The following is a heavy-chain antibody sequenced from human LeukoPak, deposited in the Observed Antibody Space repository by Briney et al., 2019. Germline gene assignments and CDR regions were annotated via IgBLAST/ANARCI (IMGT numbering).Heavy chain of an antibody. CDR2: INPSGGST. Sequence: ASVKVSCKASGYTFTSYYMHWVQQAPGQGLEWMGIINPSGGSTSYAQKFQGRVTMTRDTSTSTVYMELSSLRSEDTAVYYCARDPIVGARSRYFDLWGRGTLVTVSS. J-gene: IGHJ2*01. D-gene: IGHD1-26*01. CDR1: GYTFTSYY. CDR3: ARDPIVGARSRYFDL. V-gene: IGHV1-46*01.